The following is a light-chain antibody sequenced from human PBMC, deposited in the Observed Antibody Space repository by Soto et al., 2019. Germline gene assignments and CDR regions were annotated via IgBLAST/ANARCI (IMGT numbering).Light chain of an antibody. Sequence: QSVLTQPRSVSGSPGQSVTISCTGTSSDVGGYNYVSWYQQHPGKAPKLMIYDVSKRPSGVPDRFSGFKSGNTASLTISGLQAEDEADYYCNSYTGSTTPFVFGTGTKVTVL. J-gene: IGLJ1*01. CDR3: NSYTGSTTPFV. V-gene: IGLV2-11*01. CDR2: DVS. CDR1: SSDVGGYNY.